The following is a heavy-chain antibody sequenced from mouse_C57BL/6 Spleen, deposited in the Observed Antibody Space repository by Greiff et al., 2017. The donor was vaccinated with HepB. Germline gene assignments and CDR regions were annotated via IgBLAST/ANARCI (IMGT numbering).Heavy chain of an antibody. J-gene: IGHJ4*01. CDR3: ARSNYCGSSYDYAMDY. CDR1: GYTFTSYW. D-gene: IGHD1-1*01. Sequence: QVQLKESGTELVKPGASVKLSCKASGYTFTSYWMHLVKQRPGQGLEWIGNINPSNGGTNYNEKFKSKATLTVDKSSSTAYMQLSSLTSEDSAVYYGARSNYCGSSYDYAMDYWGQGTSVTVSS. CDR2: INPSNGGT. V-gene: IGHV1-53*01.